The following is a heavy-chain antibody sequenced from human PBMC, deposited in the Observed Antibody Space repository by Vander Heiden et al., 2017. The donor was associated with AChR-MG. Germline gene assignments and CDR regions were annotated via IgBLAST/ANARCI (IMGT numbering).Heavy chain of an antibody. CDR1: GFTFSSYW. CDR2: IKQDGSEK. J-gene: IGHJ6*02. D-gene: IGHD3-22*01. Sequence: EVQLVESGGGLVQPGGSLRLSCEASGFTFSSYWMSWVRQAPGKGLEWVANIKQDGSEKYYVDSVKGRFTISRDNAKNSLYLQMNSLRAEDTAVYYCATSPYYDSSQYYYYYGMDVWGQGTTVTVSS. V-gene: IGHV3-7*01. CDR3: ATSPYYDSSQYYYYYGMDV.